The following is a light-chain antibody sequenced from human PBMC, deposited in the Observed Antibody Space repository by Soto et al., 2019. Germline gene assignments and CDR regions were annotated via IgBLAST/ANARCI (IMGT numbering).Light chain of an antibody. J-gene: IGKJ1*01. CDR2: DDS. Sequence: DIQMTQFPSTLYASVGDRVTITCRAGQSISSWLAWYQQKPGQASKLLIYDDSSVESGVPSRFSGSGSETEFTLTISSLQPDDLATYYCQQYNSYHWSFGQGTKVEIK. V-gene: IGKV1-5*01. CDR1: QSISSW. CDR3: QQYNSYHWS.